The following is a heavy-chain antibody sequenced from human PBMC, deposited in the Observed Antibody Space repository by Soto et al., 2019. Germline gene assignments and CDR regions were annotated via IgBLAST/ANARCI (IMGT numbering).Heavy chain of an antibody. D-gene: IGHD3-16*01. CDR2: IRFDGSNI. CDR1: EAIIRDYG. Sequence: PLRHSCAAPEAIIRDYGMHCVRQTPGKGLEWVAIIRFDGSNIKYADAVMGRFTISRDNSKNMLYLEMNSLRVEDTALYYCARDGIGSVAFWGYLEYLGKGTLVIVSS. CDR3: ARDGIGSVAFWGYLEY. V-gene: IGHV3-33*08. J-gene: IGHJ4*02.